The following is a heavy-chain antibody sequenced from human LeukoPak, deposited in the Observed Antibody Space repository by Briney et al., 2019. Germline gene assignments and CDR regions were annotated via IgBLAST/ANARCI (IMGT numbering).Heavy chain of an antibody. Sequence: SETLSLTCTVSGGSISSYYWSWIRQPPGKGLEWIGYIYYSGSTNYNPSLKSRVTISVDTSKNQFSLKLSSVTAADTAVYYCARDGVWLANGAFDIWGQGTMVTVSS. D-gene: IGHD2-21*01. J-gene: IGHJ3*02. CDR2: IYYSGST. CDR1: GGSISSYY. V-gene: IGHV4-59*01. CDR3: ARDGVWLANGAFDI.